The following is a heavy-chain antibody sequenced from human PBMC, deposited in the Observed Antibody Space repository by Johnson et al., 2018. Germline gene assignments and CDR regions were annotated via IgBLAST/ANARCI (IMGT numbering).Heavy chain of an antibody. Sequence: QVQLQQWGAGLLKPSETLSLTCAVYGGSFSGYYWSWIRQPPGKGLEWIGEINHSGSTNYNPSLKSRVTISVDTSKNHFSLKLSSVTAADTAVYYCARDATVEDAFDIWGQGTMVTVSS. D-gene: IGHD5-24*01. V-gene: IGHV4-34*01. CDR2: INHSGST. J-gene: IGHJ3*02. CDR3: ARDATVEDAFDI. CDR1: GGSFSGYY.